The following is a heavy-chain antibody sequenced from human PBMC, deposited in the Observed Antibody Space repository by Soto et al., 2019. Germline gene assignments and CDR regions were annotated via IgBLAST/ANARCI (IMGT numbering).Heavy chain of an antibody. Sequence: GESLRTSCKVSGYTFVTYWIGWGRQNPGKGLEWMGSIYPDDSVTKYSPSFQGQVTMSADKSISTAYLQWSSLKASDTAIYYCARRRQFSSSSRAGWFDPWGQGTLVTVSS. V-gene: IGHV5-51*01. CDR3: ARRRQFSSSSRAGWFDP. D-gene: IGHD6-6*01. J-gene: IGHJ5*02. CDR1: GYTFVTYW. CDR2: IYPDDSVT.